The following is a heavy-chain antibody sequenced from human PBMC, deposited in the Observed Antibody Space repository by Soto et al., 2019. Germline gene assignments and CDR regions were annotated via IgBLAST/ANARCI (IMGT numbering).Heavy chain of an antibody. D-gene: IGHD5-18*01. V-gene: IGHV3-11*01. CDR1: GFSFKDYY. Sequence: GGSLRLSCAASGFSFKDYYMTWMRQTPEKGLEWISTITSSGGNAYYAASVKGRVTISRDNAHNSLYLQMSGLRAEGTALYYCASHLGGGYSYGKNWGQGTLVTVSS. CDR2: ITSSGGNA. CDR3: ASHLGGGYSYGKN. J-gene: IGHJ4*02.